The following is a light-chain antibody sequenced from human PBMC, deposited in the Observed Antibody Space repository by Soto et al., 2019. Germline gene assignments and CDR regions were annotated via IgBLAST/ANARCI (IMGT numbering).Light chain of an antibody. CDR2: LEGSGSY. V-gene: IGLV4-60*03. CDR1: SGHSSYI. CDR3: ETWDSNTRV. J-gene: IGLJ2*01. Sequence: QLVLTQSSSASASLGSSVKLTCTLSSGHSSYIIAWHQQQPGKAPRYLMKLEGSGSYNKGSGVPDRFSGSSSGPDRYLTISNLQSEDEADYYCETWDSNTRVFGRGTKLTVL.